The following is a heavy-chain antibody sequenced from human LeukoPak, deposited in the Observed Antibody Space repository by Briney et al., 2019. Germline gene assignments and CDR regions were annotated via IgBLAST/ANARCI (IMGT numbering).Heavy chain of an antibody. CDR2: IYYSGST. J-gene: IGHJ4*02. Sequence: PSENLSLTCTVAGGSISSYYWSWIRQPPGKGLEWIGYIYYSGSTNYNPSLKSRVTISVDTSKNQFSLKLSSVTAADTAVYYCARESLVGHFDYWGQGTLVTVSS. CDR1: GGSISSYY. D-gene: IGHD3-16*02. CDR3: ARESLVGHFDY. V-gene: IGHV4-59*01.